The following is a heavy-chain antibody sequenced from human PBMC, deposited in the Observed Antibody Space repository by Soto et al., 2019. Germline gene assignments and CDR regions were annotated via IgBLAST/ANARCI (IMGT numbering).Heavy chain of an antibody. CDR2: IYYSGST. CDR3: ARRIVVVPAAMPRDYYYYMEV. V-gene: IGHV4-31*03. D-gene: IGHD2-2*01. Sequence: PSETLSLTCTVSGGSISSGGYYWSWIRQHPGKGLEWIGYIYYSGSTYYNPSLKSRVTISVDTSKNQFSLKLSSVTAADTAVYYCARRIVVVPAAMPRDYYYYMEVWGKGTTVTVSS. J-gene: IGHJ6*03. CDR1: GGSISSGGYY.